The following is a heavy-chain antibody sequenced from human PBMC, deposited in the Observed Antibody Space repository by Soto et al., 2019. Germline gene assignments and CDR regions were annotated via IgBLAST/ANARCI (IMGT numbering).Heavy chain of an antibody. CDR1: GFTFDDYA. Sequence: GGSLRLSCAASGFTFDDYAMHWVRQAPGKGLEWVSGISWNSGSIGYADSVKGRFTISRDNVNNSPYLQMNSLRAEDTALYYCAKNPYYYGSGSYSWGIFDYWGQGTLVTVSS. J-gene: IGHJ4*02. CDR2: ISWNSGSI. V-gene: IGHV3-9*01. CDR3: AKNPYYYGSGSYSWGIFDY. D-gene: IGHD3-10*01.